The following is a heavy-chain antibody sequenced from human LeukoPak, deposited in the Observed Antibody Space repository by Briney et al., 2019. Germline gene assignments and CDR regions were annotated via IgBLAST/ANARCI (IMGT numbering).Heavy chain of an antibody. CDR3: ARAPHYYDGSGYYLNS. J-gene: IGHJ4*02. CDR1: GFNVSSNY. D-gene: IGHD3-22*01. V-gene: IGHV3-66*01. Sequence: GGSLRLSCAASGFNVSSNYMNWVRQAPGKGLEWVSIIYSGGSTYYADSVRGRFTISRDNSKNTLFLQMSSLRAEDTAVYYCARAPHYYDGSGYYLNSWGQGTLVTVSS. CDR2: IYSGGST.